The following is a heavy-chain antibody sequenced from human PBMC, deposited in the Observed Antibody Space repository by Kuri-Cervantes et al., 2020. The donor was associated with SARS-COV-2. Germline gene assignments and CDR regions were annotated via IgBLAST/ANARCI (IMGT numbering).Heavy chain of an antibody. V-gene: IGHV4-59*12. J-gene: IGHJ4*02. Sequence: SETLSLTCTVSGGSIRSYYWSWIRQPPGKGLEWIGNIYNNIYDTVTTYYNPSLKSRVTISVDTSKNQFSLKLSSVTAADTAVYYCASLRTGEGPLLDYWGQGTLVTVSS. D-gene: IGHD7-27*01. CDR1: GGSIRSYY. CDR2: IYNNIYDTVTT. CDR3: ASLRTGEGPLLDY.